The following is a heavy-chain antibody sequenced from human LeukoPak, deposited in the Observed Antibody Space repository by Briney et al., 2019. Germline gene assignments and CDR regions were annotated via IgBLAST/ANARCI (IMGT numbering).Heavy chain of an antibody. Sequence: ASVKVSCKASGGTFSSYAISWVRQAPGQGLEWMGRIIPMLGIANYAQTFQGRVTITADKSTSTAYMELSRLRSEETAVYYCPRSHSGSYLFDYWGQGPLVTVSS. V-gene: IGHV1-69*04. J-gene: IGHJ4*02. CDR3: PRSHSGSYLFDY. D-gene: IGHD1-26*01. CDR2: IIPMLGIA. CDR1: GGTFSSYA.